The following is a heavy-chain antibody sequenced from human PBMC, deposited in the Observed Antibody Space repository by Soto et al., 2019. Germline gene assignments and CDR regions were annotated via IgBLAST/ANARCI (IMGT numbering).Heavy chain of an antibody. CDR3: ASYRSAQYIDF. Sequence: QVQLVQSGTVVQRRGSSVKVSCQASGGTFSSHGMAWVRQAPGQGLEWMGGIIPTFGTPTYAPKFQGRVTITADKSTNTAYIELSSLRSEDTGVYYCASYRSAQYIDFWGQGTLITVSS. CDR2: IIPTFGTP. CDR1: GGTFSSHG. J-gene: IGHJ4*02. D-gene: IGHD1-26*01. V-gene: IGHV1-69*06.